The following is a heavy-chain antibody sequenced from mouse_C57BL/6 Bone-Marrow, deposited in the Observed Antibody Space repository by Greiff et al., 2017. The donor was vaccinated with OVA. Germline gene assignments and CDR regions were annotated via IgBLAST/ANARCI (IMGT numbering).Heavy chain of an antibody. CDR1: GYTFTSYW. V-gene: IGHV1-7*01. J-gene: IGHJ2*01. CDR2: INPSSGYT. Sequence: VMLVESGAELAKPGASVKLSCKASGYTFTSYWMHWVKQRPGKGLEWLGYINPSSGYTKYNQQFKGQATLTADKSSRTDYMQLSSLTNEDSAVYYCAKTTMDRDYWGKGTTLTVSS. D-gene: IGHD2-1*01. CDR3: AKTTMDRDY.